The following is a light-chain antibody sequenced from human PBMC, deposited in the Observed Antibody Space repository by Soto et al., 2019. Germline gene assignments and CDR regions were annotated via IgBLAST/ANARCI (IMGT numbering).Light chain of an antibody. Sequence: DIQMTQSPSSLSASVGDRVTITCRASQSISSYLNWYQQKPGKALILLIYAASSLQSGVPSRFTGSGSGTDFTLTVSSLQPEDFATYYCQQSYSTPVFTFGPGTKVDIK. CDR1: QSISSY. J-gene: IGKJ3*01. CDR2: AAS. CDR3: QQSYSTPVFT. V-gene: IGKV1-39*01.